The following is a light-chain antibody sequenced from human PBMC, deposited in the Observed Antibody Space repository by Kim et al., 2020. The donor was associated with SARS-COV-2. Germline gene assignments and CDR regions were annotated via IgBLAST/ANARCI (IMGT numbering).Light chain of an antibody. CDR2: AAS. CDR3: QQYNSYPLS. J-gene: IGKJ4*01. V-gene: IGKV1D-16*01. CDR1: QGISSW. Sequence: AAVGDIVTITCRASQGISSWLAWYQQKPEQAPKSLIYAASSLQSEVPTRFSGSGSGTDFTLTISSLQPEDFATYYCQQYNSYPLSFGGGTKVDIK.